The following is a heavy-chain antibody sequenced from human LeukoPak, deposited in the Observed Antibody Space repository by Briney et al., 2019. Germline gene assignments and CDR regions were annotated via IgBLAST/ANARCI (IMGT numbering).Heavy chain of an antibody. D-gene: IGHD2-15*01. CDR1: GGSISSYY. J-gene: IGHJ3*02. CDR2: IYDSGST. V-gene: IGHV4-59*01. Sequence: SETLSLTCTVSGGSISSYYWSWIRQPPGEGPEWIGYIYDSGSTNYNPSLKSRVTISVDTSKNQFSLKLSSVTAADTAVYYCARDIYCSGGSCYGGDAFDIWGQGTMVTVSS. CDR3: ARDIYCSGGSCYGGDAFDI.